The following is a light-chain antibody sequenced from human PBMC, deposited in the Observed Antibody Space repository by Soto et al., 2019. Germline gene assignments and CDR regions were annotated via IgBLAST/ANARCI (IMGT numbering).Light chain of an antibody. CDR2: GNS. V-gene: IGLV1-40*01. CDR1: SSNIGAGYD. CDR3: GTRDSSRIGYV. J-gene: IGLJ1*01. Sequence: QSVLTQPPSVSGAPGQRVTISCTGSSSNIGAGYDVHWYQQLPGTAPKLLIYGNSNRPSGVPDRFSGSKSGTSASLAITGLQAEDEADYYCGTRDSSRIGYVFGTGTKVTVL.